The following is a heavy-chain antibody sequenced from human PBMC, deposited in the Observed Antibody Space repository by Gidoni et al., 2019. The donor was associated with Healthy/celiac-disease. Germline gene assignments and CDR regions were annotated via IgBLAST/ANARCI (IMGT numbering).Heavy chain of an antibody. Sequence: QVQLQQWGAGLLKPSETLSLTCAVYGGSFSGYYWSWIRQPPGKGLEWIGEINHSGSTNYNPSLKSRVTISVDTSKNQFSLKLSSVTAADTAVYYCARGRGGWYMRYFQHWGQGTLVTVSS. CDR1: GGSFSGYY. J-gene: IGHJ1*01. V-gene: IGHV4-34*01. CDR2: INHSGST. D-gene: IGHD6-19*01. CDR3: ARGRGGWYMRYFQH.